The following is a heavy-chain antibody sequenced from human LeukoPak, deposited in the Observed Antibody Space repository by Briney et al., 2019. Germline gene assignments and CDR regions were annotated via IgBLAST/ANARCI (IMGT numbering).Heavy chain of an antibody. D-gene: IGHD6-25*01. CDR1: GFTFSSYA. CDR2: ISGSGGST. J-gene: IGHJ4*02. V-gene: IGHV3-23*01. CDR3: AKGRSGWLDY. Sequence: GESLKISCAASGFTFSSYAMSWVRQAPRKGLEWVSAISGSGGSTYYADSVKGRFTISRDNSKNTLYLQMNSLRAEDTAVYYCAKGRSGWLDYWGQGTLVTVSS.